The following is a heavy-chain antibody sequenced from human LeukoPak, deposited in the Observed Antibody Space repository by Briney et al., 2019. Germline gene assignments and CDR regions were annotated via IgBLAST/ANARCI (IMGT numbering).Heavy chain of an antibody. CDR3: VRIYCTSTSCYGDSYYGMDV. D-gene: IGHD2-2*01. CDR1: GDSISSSRHS. J-gene: IGHJ6*02. CDR2: ISYSGST. V-gene: IGHV4-39*01. Sequence: SETLSLTCTVSGDSISSSRHSWGWIRQPPGKGLEWIGSISYSGSTYYNPSLKTRVTMSVDTSENQFSLKLSSVTAADSTVYYCVRIYCTSTSCYGDSYYGMDVWGQGTTVTVSS.